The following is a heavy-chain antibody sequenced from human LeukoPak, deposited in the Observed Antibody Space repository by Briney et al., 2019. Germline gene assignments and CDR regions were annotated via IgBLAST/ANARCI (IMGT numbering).Heavy chain of an antibody. J-gene: IGHJ6*03. CDR3: ARDYGYSYGFYYYYMDV. CDR1: GGSISSGSYY. Sequence: SQTLSLTCTVSGGSISSGSYYWSWIRQPAGKGLGWIGRIYTSGSTNYNPSLKSRVTISVDTSKNQFSLKLSSVTAADTAVYYCARDYGYSYGFYYYYMDVWGKGTTVTVSS. V-gene: IGHV4-61*02. D-gene: IGHD5-18*01. CDR2: IYTSGST.